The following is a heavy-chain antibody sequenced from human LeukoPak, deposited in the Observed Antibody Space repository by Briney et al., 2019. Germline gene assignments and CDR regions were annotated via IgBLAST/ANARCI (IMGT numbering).Heavy chain of an antibody. D-gene: IGHD4-17*01. Sequence: GGSLRLSCAASGFTFSSYSMNWVRQAPGRGLEWVSSISSSSSSYIYYADSVKGRFTISRDNAKNSLYLQMNSLGAEDTAVYYCARAPPQTVMDNWFDPWGQGTLVTVSS. CDR3: ARAPPQTVMDNWFDP. CDR2: ISSSSSSYI. J-gene: IGHJ5*02. V-gene: IGHV3-21*01. CDR1: GFTFSSYS.